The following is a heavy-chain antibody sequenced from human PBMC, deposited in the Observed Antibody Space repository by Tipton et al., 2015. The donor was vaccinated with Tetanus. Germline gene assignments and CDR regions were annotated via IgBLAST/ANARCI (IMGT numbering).Heavy chain of an antibody. V-gene: IGHV1-2*02. CDR2: INPNSGDT. CDR3: AGEAMAAAGTGDY. CDR1: GYTFSGFY. J-gene: IGHJ4*02. D-gene: IGHD6-13*01. Sequence: QLVQSGAEVKKPGASVKVSCKTSGYTFSGFYMHWVRQAPGQGLEWMGWINPNSGDTNYAQKFQGRVTTTRDTSITTAYMELSRLRSDDTAVYYCAGEAMAAAGTGDYWGQGTLVTVSS.